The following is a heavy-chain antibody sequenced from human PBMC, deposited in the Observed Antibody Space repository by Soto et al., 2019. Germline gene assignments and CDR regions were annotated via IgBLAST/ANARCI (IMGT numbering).Heavy chain of an antibody. Sequence: EVQLVESGGGLVQPGGSLRLSCAASGFTFSSYSMNWVRQAPGKGLEWVSSLSSSSAYIYHADSVKGRFTISRDNAKNSLYLQMNSLRAEDTAVYYCARCQAGTTAFYYYGMDVWGQGTTVTVSS. CDR2: LSSSSAYI. V-gene: IGHV3-21*01. CDR3: ARCQAGTTAFYYYGMDV. J-gene: IGHJ6*02. D-gene: IGHD1-7*01. CDR1: GFTFSSYS.